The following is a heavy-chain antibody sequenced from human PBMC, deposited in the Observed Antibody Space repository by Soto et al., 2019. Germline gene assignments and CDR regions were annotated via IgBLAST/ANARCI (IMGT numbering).Heavy chain of an antibody. CDR2: ISNDGDT. CDR3: AREDRYCRGSSCSITGDAFDI. CDR1: GLIVPSTY. V-gene: IGHV3-66*01. D-gene: IGHD2-15*01. J-gene: IGHJ3*02. Sequence: ESGGGLVQPGGSLRLSCAASGLIVPSTYMNWVRQAPGKGLEWVAVISNDGDTHYADSVRGRFSLSRDISTNTLHLQMSSLRVEDTAVYYCAREDRYCRGSSCSITGDAFDIWGQGTMVTVSS.